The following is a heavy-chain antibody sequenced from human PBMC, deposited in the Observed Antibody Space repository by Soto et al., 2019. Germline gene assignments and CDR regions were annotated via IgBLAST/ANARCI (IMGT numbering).Heavy chain of an antibody. J-gene: IGHJ4*02. D-gene: IGHD4-17*01. CDR2: ISYDGSNK. V-gene: IGHV3-30-3*01. CDR3: ARDDYGTWHYFDY. CDR1: GFTFSSYA. Sequence: PGGSLRLSCAASGFTFSSYAMHWVRQAPGKGLEWVAVISYDGSNKYYADSVKGRFTISRDNSKNTLYLQMNSLRAEDTAVYYCARDDYGTWHYFDYWGQGTLVTVSS.